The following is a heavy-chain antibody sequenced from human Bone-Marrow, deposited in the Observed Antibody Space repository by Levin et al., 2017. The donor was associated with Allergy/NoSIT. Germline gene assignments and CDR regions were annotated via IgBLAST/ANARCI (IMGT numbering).Heavy chain of an antibody. J-gene: IGHJ6*02. CDR1: GFTFSSYG. CDR2: ISYDGSNK. CDR3: AKSDRRRGSGTAPLYYYGMDV. D-gene: IGHD3-10*01. Sequence: PGGSLRLSCAASGFTFSSYGMHWVRQAPGKGLEWVAVISYDGSNKYYADSVKGRFTISRDNSKNTLYLQMNSLRAEDTAVYYCAKSDRRRGSGTAPLYYYGMDVWGQGTTVTVSS. V-gene: IGHV3-30*18.